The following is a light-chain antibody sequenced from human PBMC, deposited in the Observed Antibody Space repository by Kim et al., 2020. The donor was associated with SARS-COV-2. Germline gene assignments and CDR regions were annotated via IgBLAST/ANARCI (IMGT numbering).Light chain of an antibody. CDR2: QNN. J-gene: IGLJ2*01. V-gene: IGLV3-1*01. Sequence: VSPGQTASITCSGDKLGDKYACWYQRKPGQSPVLVIYQNNKRPSGIPERFSGSNSGNTATLTISGTQSMDEADYYCQTWDTSSVVFGGGTQLTVL. CDR1: KLGDKY. CDR3: QTWDTSSVV.